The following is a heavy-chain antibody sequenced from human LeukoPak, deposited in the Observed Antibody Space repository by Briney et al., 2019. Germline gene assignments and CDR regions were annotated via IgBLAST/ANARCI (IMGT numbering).Heavy chain of an antibody. CDR3: AKGHYFGSGSPYYYYYYMDV. CDR1: GFTFSSYG. J-gene: IGHJ6*03. CDR2: IRGSGGDT. D-gene: IGHD3-10*01. V-gene: IGHV3-23*01. Sequence: GGSLRLSCAASGFTFSSYGMSWVRQAPGKGLEWVSAIRGSGGDTYYADSVKGRFTISRDNSKNTLYLQMNSLRAEDTAIFYCAKGHYFGSGSPYYYYYYMDVWGKGTTVTISS.